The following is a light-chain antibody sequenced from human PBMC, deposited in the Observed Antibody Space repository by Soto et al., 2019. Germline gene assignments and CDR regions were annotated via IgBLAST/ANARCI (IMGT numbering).Light chain of an antibody. CDR2: EVS. CDR3: SSYTTSSTHWV. CDR1: SSDVGGYKY. V-gene: IGLV2-14*01. J-gene: IGLJ3*02. Sequence: QSVLTQPASVSGSPGQSITISCTGTSSDVGGYKYVSWYQQHPGKAPKLMIYEVSNRPSGVSNRFSGSKSGNTASPTISGLQAEDEADYYCSSYTTSSTHWVFGGGTKVTVL.